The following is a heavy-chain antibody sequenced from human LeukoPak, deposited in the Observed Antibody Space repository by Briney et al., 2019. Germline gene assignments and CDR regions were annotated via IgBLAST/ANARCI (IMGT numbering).Heavy chain of an antibody. CDR3: ARSYWTGYHHLDF. D-gene: IGHD3/OR15-3a*01. J-gene: IGHJ4*02. V-gene: IGHV4-4*02. CDR1: GITFIKYS. Sequence: GSLRLSCAASGITFIKYSMTWVRQPPGEGLEWIGEIYHSGSTNYNPSLKSRLTISVDKSKNQFSLKLSSVTAADTAVYYCARSYWTGYHHLDFWGQGTLVTVSS. CDR2: IYHSGST.